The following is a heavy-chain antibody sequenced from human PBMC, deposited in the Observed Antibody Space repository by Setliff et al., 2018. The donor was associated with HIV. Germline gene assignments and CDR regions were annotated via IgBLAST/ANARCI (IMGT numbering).Heavy chain of an antibody. D-gene: IGHD3-16*01. CDR3: ARHRYRFGIDS. J-gene: IGHJ5*01. CDR2: IDCGSI. CDR1: GDSINRCGHV. Sequence: SETLSLTCTISGDSINRCGHVWGWIRQPPGKTLEWIGNIDCGSIYYNASLRSRAIISGDMSKNQFSLNLNSVTASETAVYYCARHRYRFGIDSWGQGALVTVSS. V-gene: IGHV4-39*01.